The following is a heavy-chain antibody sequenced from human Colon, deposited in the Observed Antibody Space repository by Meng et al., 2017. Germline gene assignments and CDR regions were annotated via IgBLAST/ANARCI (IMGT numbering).Heavy chain of an antibody. Sequence: QVQRQESCPGLVRHSETLTLICAVSGASVRSPDHQWGWVWQPPGKGLEWIGYARIDYANTNYSPSLKSRVHVSLDTSKNQFSLNVRSVTAADTAVYYCARDYWGSLDFWGQGILVTVSS. CDR2: ARIDYANT. CDR1: GASVRSPDHQ. V-gene: IGHV4-61*08. J-gene: IGHJ4*02. D-gene: IGHD3-16*01. CDR3: ARDYWGSLDF.